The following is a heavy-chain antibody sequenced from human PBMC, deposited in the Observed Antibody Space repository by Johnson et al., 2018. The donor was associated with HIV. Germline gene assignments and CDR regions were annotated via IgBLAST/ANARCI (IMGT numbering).Heavy chain of an antibody. CDR3: AKVILFFPAFDL. Sequence: QVQVVESGGGVVQPGGSLRLSCAASGFTFSDYGMHWVRQVPGKGLEWVAFIRFDGSDKHVADSVKGRFTISRDNSRNTMSLQMNSLRLEDTAVYYCAKVILFFPAFDLWGQGTMVTVSS. D-gene: IGHD2-21*01. J-gene: IGHJ3*01. V-gene: IGHV3-30*02. CDR2: IRFDGSDK. CDR1: GFTFSDYG.